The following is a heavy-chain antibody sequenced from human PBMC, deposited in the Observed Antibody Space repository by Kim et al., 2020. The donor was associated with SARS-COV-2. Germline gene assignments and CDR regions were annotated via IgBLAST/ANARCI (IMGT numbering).Heavy chain of an antibody. CDR1: GGSISSSSYY. V-gene: IGHV4-39*07. D-gene: IGHD6-13*01. J-gene: IGHJ6*02. CDR3: ARDRAAAGPGYYGMDV. Sequence: SETLSLTCTVSGGSISSSSYYWGWIRQPPGKGLEWIGSIYYSGSTYYNPSLKSRVTISVDTSKNQFSLKLSSVTAADTAVYYCARDRAAAGPGYYGMDVWGQGTTVTVSS. CDR2: IYYSGST.